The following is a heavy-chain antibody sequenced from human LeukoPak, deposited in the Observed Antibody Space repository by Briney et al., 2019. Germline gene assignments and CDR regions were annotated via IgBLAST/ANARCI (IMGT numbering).Heavy chain of an antibody. V-gene: IGHV5-51*01. J-gene: IGHJ5*02. D-gene: IGHD3-3*01. Sequence: RGESLKISCKGSGYIFITHWIGWVRQMPGKGLEWMGIIYPGSSETTYSPSFQGQVTISADKSISTAYLQRSSLKASDTAMYYCARGRYYDFWSGFRNWFDPWGQGTLVTVSS. CDR2: IYPGSSET. CDR3: ARGRYYDFWSGFRNWFDP. CDR1: GYIFITHW.